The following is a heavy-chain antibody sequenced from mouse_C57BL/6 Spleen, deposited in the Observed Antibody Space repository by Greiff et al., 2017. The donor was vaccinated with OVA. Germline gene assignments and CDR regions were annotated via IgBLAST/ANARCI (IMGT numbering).Heavy chain of an antibody. CDR3: ARSEFYYSNLELYFDY. V-gene: IGHV1-81*01. D-gene: IGHD2-5*01. J-gene: IGHJ2*01. Sequence: QVQLQQSGAELARPGASVKLSCKASGYTFTSYGISWVKQRTGQGLEWIGEIYPRSGNTYYNEKFKGKATLTADKSSSTAYMGLRSLTSEDSAVYFCARSEFYYSNLELYFDYWGQGTTLTVSS. CDR2: IYPRSGNT. CDR1: GYTFTSYG.